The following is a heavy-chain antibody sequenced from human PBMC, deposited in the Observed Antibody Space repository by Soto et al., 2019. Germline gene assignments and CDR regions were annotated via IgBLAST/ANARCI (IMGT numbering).Heavy chain of an antibody. CDR2: IRSKAYGGTT. D-gene: IGHD2-2*01. V-gene: IGHV3-49*03. J-gene: IGHJ6*02. Sequence: GGSLRLSCTASGFTFGDCAMSWFRQAPGKGLEWVGFIRSKAYGGTTEYAASVKGRFTISRDDSKSIAYLQMNSLKTEDTAVYYCTRDCSSTSCYFFYGMDVWGQGTTVTVSS. CDR3: TRDCSSTSCYFFYGMDV. CDR1: GFTFGDCA.